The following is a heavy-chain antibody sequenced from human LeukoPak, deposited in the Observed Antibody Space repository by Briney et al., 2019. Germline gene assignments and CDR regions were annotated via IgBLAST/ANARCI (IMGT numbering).Heavy chain of an antibody. CDR1: GFAVSSNY. CDR2: IYSGGGT. Sequence: PGGSLRLSCAASGFAVSSNYMNWVRQAPGKGLKWVSIIYSGGGTYYANSVRGRFTISRDSSKNTLYLQMNSLRDEDTAVYYCARGGYYYDSSGYYHDALDIWGQGTMVTVSS. V-gene: IGHV3-53*01. D-gene: IGHD3-22*01. J-gene: IGHJ3*02. CDR3: ARGGYYYDSSGYYHDALDI.